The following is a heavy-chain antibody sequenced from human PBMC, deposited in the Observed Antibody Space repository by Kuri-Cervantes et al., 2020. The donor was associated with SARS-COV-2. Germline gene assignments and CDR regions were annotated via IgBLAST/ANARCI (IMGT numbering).Heavy chain of an antibody. D-gene: IGHD3-3*01. CDR1: GGSFSGYY. CDR2: INHSGST. Sequence: GSLRLSCAVYGGSFSGYYWSWIRQPPGKGLEWIGEINHSGSTNYNPSLIRRLAISVDTSKNQFSLNLRSVTAADTAVYYCARADDFWSGPKFDPWGQGTLVTVSS. J-gene: IGHJ5*02. CDR3: ARADDFWSGPKFDP. V-gene: IGHV4-34*01.